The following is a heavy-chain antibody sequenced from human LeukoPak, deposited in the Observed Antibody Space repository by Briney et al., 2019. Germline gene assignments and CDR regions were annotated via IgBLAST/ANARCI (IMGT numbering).Heavy chain of an antibody. V-gene: IGHV4-4*07. CDR3: ARAPEFSSGWLLDY. Sequence: PSETLSLTCTVSGGSISSYYWSWIRQPAEKGLEWIGRVYTSGNTNYNPSLKSRVTMSVDTSKNQFSLKLSSVTAADTAVYYCARAPEFSSGWLLDYWGQGTLVTVFS. D-gene: IGHD6-19*01. J-gene: IGHJ4*02. CDR1: GGSISSYY. CDR2: VYTSGNT.